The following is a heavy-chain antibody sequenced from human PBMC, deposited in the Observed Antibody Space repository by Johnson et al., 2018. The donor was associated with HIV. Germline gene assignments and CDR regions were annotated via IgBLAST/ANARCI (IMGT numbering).Heavy chain of an antibody. V-gene: IGHV3-9*01. CDR1: GFTFDDYA. CDR2: IIWNSGSI. J-gene: IGHJ3*01. D-gene: IGHD4-17*01. Sequence: VQLVESGGDLVQPGRSLRLSCAASGFTFDDYAMHWVRQAPGKGLEWVSGIIWNSGSIGYADSVKGRFTISRDNAKDSLFLQMNSLRAEDTALYYCAKGWTTVTSRLDAFDFWGQGTMVTVSS. CDR3: AKGWTTVTSRLDAFDF.